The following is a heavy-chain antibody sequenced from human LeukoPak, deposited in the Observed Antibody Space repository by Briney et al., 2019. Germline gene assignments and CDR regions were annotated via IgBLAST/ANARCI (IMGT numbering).Heavy chain of an antibody. CDR1: GYTFTSYG. V-gene: IGHV1-18*01. Sequence: ASVKVSCKASGYTFTSYGISWVRQAPGQGLEWMGWISAYNGNTNYAQKLQGRVTMTTDTSTSTVYMELSSLRSEDTAVYYCARDLGSPDPDRPYNWFDPWGQGTLVTVSS. D-gene: IGHD1-14*01. CDR3: ARDLGSPDPDRPYNWFDP. CDR2: ISAYNGNT. J-gene: IGHJ5*02.